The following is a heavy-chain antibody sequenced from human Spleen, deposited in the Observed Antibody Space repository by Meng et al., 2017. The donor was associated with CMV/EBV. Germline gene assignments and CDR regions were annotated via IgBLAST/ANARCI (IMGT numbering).Heavy chain of an antibody. J-gene: IGHJ5*02. CDR1: GFTFSSYA. CDR3: AKISWTSRLFDP. V-gene: IGHV3-23*03. CDR2: IYSGGGTT. D-gene: IGHD1-1*01. Sequence: GGSLRLSCAASGFTFSSYAMSWVRQAPGKGLEWVSVIYSGGGTTYYADAVKGRFTISRDNSKNTLYLQMNSLRAEDTALYYCAKISWTSRLFDPWGQGTLVTVSS.